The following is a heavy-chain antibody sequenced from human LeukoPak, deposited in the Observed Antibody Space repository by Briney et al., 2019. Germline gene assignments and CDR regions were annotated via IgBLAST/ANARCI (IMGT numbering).Heavy chain of an antibody. CDR3: ARDKVTLIYYYDSTGYYGMDV. D-gene: IGHD3-22*01. CDR2: INPNSGGT. J-gene: IGHJ6*02. V-gene: IGHV1-2*02. CDR1: GYTFTGYY. Sequence: ASVKVSCKASGYTFTGYYMHWVRRAPEQGLEWMGWINPNSGGTNYAQKFQGRVTMTRDTSISTAYMELSRLRSDDTAVYYCARDKVTLIYYYDSTGYYGMDVWGQGTTVTVSS.